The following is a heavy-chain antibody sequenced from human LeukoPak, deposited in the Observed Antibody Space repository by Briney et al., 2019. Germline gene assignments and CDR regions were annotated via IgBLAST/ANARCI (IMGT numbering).Heavy chain of an antibody. V-gene: IGHV4-34*01. CDR3: ARGGYYDYVWGSYRPSRFDY. Sequence: SETLSLTCAVYGGSFSGYYWSWIRQPPGKGLEWIGEINHSGSTNYNPSLKSRVTISVDTSKNQFSLKLSSVTAADTAVYYCARGGYYDYVWGSYRPSRFDYWGQGTLVTVSS. J-gene: IGHJ4*02. CDR1: GGSFSGYY. CDR2: INHSGST. D-gene: IGHD3-16*02.